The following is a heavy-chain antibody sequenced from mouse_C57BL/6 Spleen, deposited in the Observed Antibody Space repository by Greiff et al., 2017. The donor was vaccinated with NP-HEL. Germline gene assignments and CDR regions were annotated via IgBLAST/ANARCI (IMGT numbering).Heavy chain of an antibody. D-gene: IGHD2-4*01. CDR3: ARGTSYYDYDGGAWFAY. J-gene: IGHJ3*01. CDR1: GYSITSGYY. V-gene: IGHV3-6*01. Sequence: EVKLQESGPGLVKPSQSLSLTCSVTGYSITSGYYWNWIRQFPGNKLEWMGYISYDGSNNYNPSLKNRLSITRDTSKNQFFLKLNSVTTEDTATYYCARGTSYYDYDGGAWFAYWGQGTLVTVSA. CDR2: ISYDGSN.